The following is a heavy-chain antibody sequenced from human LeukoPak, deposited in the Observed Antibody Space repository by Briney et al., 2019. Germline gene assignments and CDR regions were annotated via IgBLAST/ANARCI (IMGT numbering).Heavy chain of an antibody. V-gene: IGHV3-21*06. CDR3: AEDGGYNYGPRAPFDF. CDR2: INSVAVDT. Sequence: GGSLRLSCTASGFQFSGYTMNWVRQAPGKGLEWLASINSVAVDTYYADSVRGRFTISRDNARNSLYLEMDGLRAEDTATYYCAEDGGYNYGPRAPFDFWGRGTPVTVSS. J-gene: IGHJ4*02. CDR1: GFQFSGYT. D-gene: IGHD5-18*01.